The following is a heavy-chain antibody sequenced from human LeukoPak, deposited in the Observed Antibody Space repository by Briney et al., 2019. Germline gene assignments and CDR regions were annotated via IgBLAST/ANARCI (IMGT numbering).Heavy chain of an antibody. D-gene: IGHD2-2*01. V-gene: IGHV4-39*01. CDR1: GGSIIRSDYY. J-gene: IGHJ6*02. Sequence: PSETLSLTCSVSGGSIIRSDYYWGWIRQPPGKALEWIGSIYYSGGTYYNPSLKSRAAISVDTSKNQFSLRLNSVTGADTSIYYCAREVSSADYYHYYGMDVWGQGTSVTVSS. CDR2: IYYSGGT. CDR3: AREVSSADYYHYYGMDV.